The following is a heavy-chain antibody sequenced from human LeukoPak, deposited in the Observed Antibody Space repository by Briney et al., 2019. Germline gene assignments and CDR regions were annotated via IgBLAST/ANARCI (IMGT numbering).Heavy chain of an antibody. J-gene: IGHJ4*02. CDR1: GFTFSSYG. D-gene: IGHD3-22*01. Sequence: GGSLRLSCAASGFTFSSYGMHWVRQAPGKGLEWVAVISYDGSNKYYADSVKGRFTISRDNSKNTLYLQMNSLRAEDTAVYYCAKDSSGYSDYWAREPWSPSPQ. CDR3: AKDSSGYSDY. CDR2: ISYDGSNK. V-gene: IGHV3-30*18.